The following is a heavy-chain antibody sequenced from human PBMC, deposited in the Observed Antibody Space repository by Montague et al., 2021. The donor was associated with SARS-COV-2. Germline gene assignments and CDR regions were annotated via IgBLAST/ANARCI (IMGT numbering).Heavy chain of an antibody. J-gene: IGHJ4*02. D-gene: IGHD3-16*02. CDR1: GFTFGSYD. V-gene: IGHV3-30*03. CDR2: ITNDGRNK. Sequence: SLRLSCAASGFTFGSYDMNWIRQAPGKGLEWVAVITNDGRNKYYXXSLKGRFTISRDNSKNTLYLQMNSLRAEDTAVYYCARDNYDYVWGSYRYIYWGQGTLVTVSS. CDR3: ARDNYDYVWGSYRYIY.